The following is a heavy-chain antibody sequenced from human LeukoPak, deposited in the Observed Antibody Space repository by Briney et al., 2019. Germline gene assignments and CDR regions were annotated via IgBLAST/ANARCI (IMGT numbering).Heavy chain of an antibody. D-gene: IGHD6-13*01. CDR1: GFTFSSYG. CDR2: INWNGGST. CDR3: ARGLAAAGTAY. V-gene: IGHV3-20*04. J-gene: IGHJ4*02. Sequence: PGRSLRLSCAASGFTFSSYGMHWVRQAPGKGLEWVSCINWNGGSTGYADSVKGRFTISRDNAKNSLYLQMNSLRAEDTALYYCARGLAAAGTAYWGQGTLVTVSS.